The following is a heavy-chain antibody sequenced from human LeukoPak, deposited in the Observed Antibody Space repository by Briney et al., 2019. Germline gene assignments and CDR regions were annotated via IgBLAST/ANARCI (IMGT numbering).Heavy chain of an antibody. CDR1: GGSISSYY. J-gene: IGHJ4*02. CDR3: ARIWDGYLIDY. Sequence: SETLSLTCTVSGGSISSYYWSWIRQPPGKGLEWIGYIQYSGSTNYNPSLKSRVTISVDTSKNQFSLKLSSVTAADTAVYYCARIWDGYLIDYWGQGTLVTVSS. V-gene: IGHV4-59*12. D-gene: IGHD5-24*01. CDR2: IQYSGST.